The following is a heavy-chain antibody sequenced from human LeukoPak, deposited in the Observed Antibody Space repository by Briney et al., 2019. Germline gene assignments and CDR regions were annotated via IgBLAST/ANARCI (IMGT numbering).Heavy chain of an antibody. Sequence: RTGGSLRLSCAASGFTFDDYGMSWVRQAPGKGLKWVSGINWNGGSTGYADSVKGRFTISRDNAKNSLYLQMNSLRAEDTALYYCARGFPVVTAPRPFDYWGQGTLVTVSS. V-gene: IGHV3-20*04. D-gene: IGHD2-21*02. CDR1: GFTFDDYG. J-gene: IGHJ4*02. CDR3: ARGFPVVTAPRPFDY. CDR2: INWNGGST.